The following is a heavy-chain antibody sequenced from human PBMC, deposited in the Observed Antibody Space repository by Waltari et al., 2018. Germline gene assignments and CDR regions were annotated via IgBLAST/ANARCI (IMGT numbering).Heavy chain of an antibody. CDR3: ARGRYSSGWVPRYFQH. CDR2: INHSGST. V-gene: IGHV4-34*01. J-gene: IGHJ1*01. CDR1: GGSLRGSY. D-gene: IGHD6-19*01. Sequence: QVQLQQWGAGLLKHSETLSLTCAVHGGSLRGSYWNWTRPPPGKGLEWIGEINHSGSTNYNPSLKSRVTISVDTSKNQFSLKLSSVTAADTAVYYCARGRYSSGWVPRYFQHWGQGTLVTVSS.